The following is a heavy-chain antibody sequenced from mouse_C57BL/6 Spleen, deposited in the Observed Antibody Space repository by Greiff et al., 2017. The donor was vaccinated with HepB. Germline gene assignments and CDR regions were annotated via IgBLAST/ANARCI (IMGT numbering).Heavy chain of an antibody. CDR1: GFTFSSYA. CDR3: ARDSQYYGSSYDWYFDV. V-gene: IGHV5-4*01. J-gene: IGHJ1*03. CDR2: ISDGGSYT. D-gene: IGHD1-1*01. Sequence: EVHLVESGGGLVKPGGSLKLSCAASGFTFSSYAMSWVRQTPEKRLEWVATISDGGSYTYYPDNVKGRFTISRDNAKNNLYLQMSHLKSEDTAMYYCARDSQYYGSSYDWYFDVWGTGTTVTVSS.